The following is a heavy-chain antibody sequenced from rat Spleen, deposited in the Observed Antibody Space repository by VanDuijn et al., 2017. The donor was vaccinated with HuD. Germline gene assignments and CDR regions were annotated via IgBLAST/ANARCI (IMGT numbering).Heavy chain of an antibody. Sequence: EVQLVESGGGLVQPGRSLKLSCVASGFTFNNYWMTWIRQAPGKGLEWVASITNTGGSIYYSDSVKGRFTISRDNAKSTLYLQMNSLRSEDTATYYCTREWDYWGQGVMVTVSS. CDR3: TREWDY. J-gene: IGHJ2*01. V-gene: IGHV5-31*01. CDR1: GFTFNNYW. CDR2: ITNTGGSI.